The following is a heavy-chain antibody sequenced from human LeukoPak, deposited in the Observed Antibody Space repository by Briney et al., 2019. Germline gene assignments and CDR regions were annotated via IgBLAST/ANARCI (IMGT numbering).Heavy chain of an antibody. D-gene: IGHD6-6*01. J-gene: IGHJ4*02. Sequence: SETLSLTCAVYGGSFSGYCWSWIRQPPGKGLEWIGEINHSGSTNYNPSLKSRVTISVDTSKNQFSLKLSSVTAADTAVCYCARTVGSSKDFDYWGQGTLVTVSS. V-gene: IGHV4-34*01. CDR1: GGSFSGYC. CDR3: ARTVGSSKDFDY. CDR2: INHSGST.